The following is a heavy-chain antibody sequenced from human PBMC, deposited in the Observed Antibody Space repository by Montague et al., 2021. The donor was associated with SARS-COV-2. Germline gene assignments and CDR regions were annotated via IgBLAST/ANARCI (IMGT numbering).Heavy chain of an antibody. CDR1: GGSFVNYY. CDR2: IYNGGST. CDR3: ARGDVVMATITSGGPFDPFDH. Sequence: SETLSLTCTVSGGSFVNYYWSWIRQPPGKGLECIGYIYNGGSTNYNPSLKSPVTISVDTSKNQFSLKLNSVTAADTAVYYCARGDVVMATITSGGPFDPFDHWGQGTLVTVSS. V-gene: IGHV4-59*13. J-gene: IGHJ4*02. D-gene: IGHD5-24*01.